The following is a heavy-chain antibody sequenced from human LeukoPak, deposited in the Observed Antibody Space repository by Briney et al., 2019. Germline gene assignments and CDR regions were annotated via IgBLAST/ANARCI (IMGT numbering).Heavy chain of an antibody. D-gene: IGHD6-19*01. V-gene: IGHV3-33*01. CDR1: GFTFSSYG. CDR2: IWYDGSNK. Sequence: GGSLRLSCAASGFTFSSYGMPWVRQAPGKGLEWVAVIWYDGSNKYYADSVKGRFTISRDNSKNTLYLQMNSLRAEDTAVYYCATEVGTIAVAGLIHDYWGQGTLVTVSS. J-gene: IGHJ4*02. CDR3: ATEVGTIAVAGLIHDY.